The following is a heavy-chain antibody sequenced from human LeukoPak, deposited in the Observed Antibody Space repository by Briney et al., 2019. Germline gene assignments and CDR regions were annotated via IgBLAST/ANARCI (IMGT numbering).Heavy chain of an antibody. V-gene: IGHV3-21*01. CDR3: ARDSKGTAMVLFDY. CDR1: GFTFSSYS. CDR2: ISSSSSYI. D-gene: IGHD5-18*01. Sequence: GGSLRLSCAASGFTFSSYSMNWVRQAPGKGLEWVSSISSSSSYIYYADSVKGRFTIYRDNAKNSLYLQMNNLRAEDTAVYYCARDSKGTAMVLFDYWGQGTLVTVSS. J-gene: IGHJ4*02.